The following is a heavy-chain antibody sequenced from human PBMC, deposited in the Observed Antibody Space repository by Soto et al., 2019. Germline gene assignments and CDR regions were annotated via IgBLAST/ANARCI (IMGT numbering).Heavy chain of an antibody. CDR1: GFTSAYHA. V-gene: IGHV3-23*04. CDR3: VSWLSVHFDS. CDR2: ISSNGENT. D-gene: IGHD5-12*01. J-gene: IGHJ4*02. Sequence: EVQLVDSGGGLVQIGGSLRLSCVASGFTSAYHAMNWVRQAPGKGLEWVSTISSNGENTHYADSVKGRFIISSDNSSSTVDLQMNSLRVEDTAVYYCVSWLSVHFDSWGQGTLVTVSS.